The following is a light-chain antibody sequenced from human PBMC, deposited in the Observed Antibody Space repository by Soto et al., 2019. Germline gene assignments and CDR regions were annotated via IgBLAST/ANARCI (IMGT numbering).Light chain of an antibody. CDR2: DTS. CDR3: QQYNNWPTWT. Sequence: EMVMTQSPATLSVSPGERATLSCRASQRVSSNLAWYQQKPGQAPRLLIYDTSTRATGVPARFSGSGSGTDFTLTISSLQSEDFAVYYCQQYNNWPTWTFGQGTKVEIK. V-gene: IGKV3-15*01. J-gene: IGKJ1*01. CDR1: QRVSSN.